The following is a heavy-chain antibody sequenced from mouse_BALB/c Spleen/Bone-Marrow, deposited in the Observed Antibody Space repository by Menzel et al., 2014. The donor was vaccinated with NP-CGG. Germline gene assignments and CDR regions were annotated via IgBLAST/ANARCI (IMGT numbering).Heavy chain of an antibody. V-gene: IGHV5-12*01. D-gene: IGHD2-4*01. CDR2: ISNGGGST. Sequence: EVHLVESGGGSVQPGGSLKLSCAASGFTFSDYYMYWVRQTPEKRLEWVAYISNGGGSTYYPDTIKGRFTISRDNAKNTLFLQMSRLKPEDTAVYFCSTMITTPYALDYWGQGTSVTVSS. J-gene: IGHJ4*01. CDR3: STMITTPYALDY. CDR1: GFTFSDYY.